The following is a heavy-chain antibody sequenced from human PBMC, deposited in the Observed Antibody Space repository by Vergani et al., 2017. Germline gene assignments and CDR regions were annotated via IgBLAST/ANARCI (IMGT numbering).Heavy chain of an antibody. CDR3: ARAGLWFGELLGSYYYYGVDV. D-gene: IGHD3-10*01. CDR1: GFTFSSYS. CDR2: ISSSSSYI. J-gene: IGHJ6*02. Sequence: EVQLVESGGGLVKPGGSLRLSCAASGFTFSSYSMNWVRQAPGKGLEWVSSISSSSSYIYYADSVKGRFTISRDNAKNSLYLQMNSLRAEDTAVYYCARAGLWFGELLGSYYYYGVDVWGQGTTVTVSS. V-gene: IGHV3-21*01.